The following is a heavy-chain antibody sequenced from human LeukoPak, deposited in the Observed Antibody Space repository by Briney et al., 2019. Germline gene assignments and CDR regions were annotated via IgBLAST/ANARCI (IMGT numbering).Heavy chain of an antibody. CDR1: GFTFSNYA. CDR3: ARLTKNAYDSSGGFDY. CDR2: INWNGGST. V-gene: IGHV3-20*04. D-gene: IGHD3-22*01. Sequence: PGGPLRLSCVASGFTFSNYAMRWVRQAPGKGLEWISGINWNGGSTGYADSVKGRFTISRDNAKNSLYLQMNSLRVEDTAVYYCARLTKNAYDSSGGFDYWGQGTLVTVSS. J-gene: IGHJ4*02.